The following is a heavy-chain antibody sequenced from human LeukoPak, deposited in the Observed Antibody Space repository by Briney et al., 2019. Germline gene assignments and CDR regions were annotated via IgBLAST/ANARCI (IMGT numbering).Heavy chain of an antibody. J-gene: IGHJ4*02. Sequence: GGSLRRSCAASGFTFSNAWMSWVRQAPGKGLEWVGRIKSKTDGGTTDYAAPVKGRFTISRDDSKNTLYLQVNSLKTEDTAVYYCTTGGYEAPLFDYWGQGTLVTVSS. CDR2: IKSKTDGGTT. CDR1: GFTFSNAW. V-gene: IGHV3-15*01. D-gene: IGHD5-12*01. CDR3: TTGGYEAPLFDY.